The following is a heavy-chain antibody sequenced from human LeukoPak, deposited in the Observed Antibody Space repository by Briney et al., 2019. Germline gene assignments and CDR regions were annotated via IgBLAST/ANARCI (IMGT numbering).Heavy chain of an antibody. V-gene: IGHV3-23*01. CDR2: ISGRDGRT. CDR3: ARAPIVVVPAAIPYFDY. Sequence: GGSLRLSCVVSGFTFTNYAMSWVRQAPGKGLEWVSTISGRDGRTFYADSVKGRFTISRDNSKNTLYLQMNSLRAEDTAVYYCARAPIVVVPAAIPYFDYWGQGTLVTVSS. D-gene: IGHD2-2*01. J-gene: IGHJ4*02. CDR1: GFTFTNYA.